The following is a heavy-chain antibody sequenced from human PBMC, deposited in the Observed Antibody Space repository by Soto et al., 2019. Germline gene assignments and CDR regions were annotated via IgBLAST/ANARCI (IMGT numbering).Heavy chain of an antibody. V-gene: IGHV3-23*01. CDR3: AKFLGGLYYYYSSGYSYPNYFDP. CDR2: ISGSGGST. CDR1: GFSFSSYP. D-gene: IGHD3-22*01. J-gene: IGHJ5*02. Sequence: GSLRLSCAASGFSFSSYPMSWVRQAPGKGLEWVSGISGSGGSTYYADSVKGRLTISRDNSKNTLHLQMNSLRAEDTAIYYCAKFLGGLYYYYSSGYSYPNYFDPWGQGTLVTVSS.